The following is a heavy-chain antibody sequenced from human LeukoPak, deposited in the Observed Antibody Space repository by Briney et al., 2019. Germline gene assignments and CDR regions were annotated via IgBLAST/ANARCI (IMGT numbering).Heavy chain of an antibody. Sequence: SETLSLTCAVYGGSFSGHYWSWIRQPPGKGLEWIGEINHSGSTNYNPSLKSRVTISVDTSKNQFSLKLSSVTAADTAVYYCARLGDYYDSSGYYDYWGQGSLVTVSS. CDR1: GGSFSGHY. J-gene: IGHJ4*02. V-gene: IGHV4-34*01. D-gene: IGHD3-22*01. CDR2: INHSGST. CDR3: ARLGDYYDSSGYYDY.